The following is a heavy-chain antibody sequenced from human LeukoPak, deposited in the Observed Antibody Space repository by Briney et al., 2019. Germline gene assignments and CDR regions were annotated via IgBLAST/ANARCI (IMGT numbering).Heavy chain of an antibody. Sequence: SETLSLTCTVSGGSISSGSYYWSWIRQPAGKGLEWIGRIYTSGSTNYNPSLKSRVTISVDTSKNQFSLKLSSVTAADTAVYYCANLARPLDYWGQGALVTVSS. CDR3: ANLARPLDY. CDR2: IYTSGST. V-gene: IGHV4-61*02. CDR1: GGSISSGSYY. J-gene: IGHJ4*02. D-gene: IGHD6-6*01.